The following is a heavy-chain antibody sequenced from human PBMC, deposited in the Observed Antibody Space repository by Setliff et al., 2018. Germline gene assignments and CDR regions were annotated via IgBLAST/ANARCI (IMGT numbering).Heavy chain of an antibody. D-gene: IGHD5-12*01. Sequence: LSLTCAVYGGSFSGYYMHWVRQPPGKGLEWVAFVHYDGVNKHYRDSVKGRFTISRDNSKNTLYLQMNSLRAEDTAVYYCAKDSGYDSSTSFDYWGQGTLVTVSS. CDR2: VHYDGVNK. V-gene: IGHV3-30*02. CDR1: GGSFSGYY. CDR3: AKDSGYDSSTSFDY. J-gene: IGHJ4*02.